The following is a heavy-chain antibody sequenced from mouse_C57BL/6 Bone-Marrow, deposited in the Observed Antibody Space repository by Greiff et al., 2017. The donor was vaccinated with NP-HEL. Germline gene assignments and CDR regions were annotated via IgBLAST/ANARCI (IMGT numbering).Heavy chain of an antibody. D-gene: IGHD1-1*01. CDR2: IYPGSGST. CDR1: GYTFTSYW. V-gene: IGHV1-55*01. CDR3: ARKGVTTVVIDY. J-gene: IGHJ2*01. Sequence: QVQLKQPGAELVKPGASVKMSCKASGYTFTSYWITWVKQRPGQGLEWIGDIYPGSGSTNYNEKFKSKATLTVDTSSSTAYMQLSSLTSEDSAVYCCARKGVTTVVIDYWGQGTTLTVSS.